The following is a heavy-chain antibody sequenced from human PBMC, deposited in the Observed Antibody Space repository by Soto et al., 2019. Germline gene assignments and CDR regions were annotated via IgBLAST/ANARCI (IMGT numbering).Heavy chain of an antibody. CDR2: ITSNADNS. V-gene: IGHV3-23*01. J-gene: IGHJ4*02. Sequence: GSLRLSGAAAGFTFSTYAMNWVRQAPGKGLEWVSGITSNADNSYYAESVKGRFTISRDNSKNTLYMQMNSLRPDHTATYYCAKESSRNSSPDWGQGTLVTASS. CDR1: GFTFSTYA. D-gene: IGHD1-1*01. CDR3: AKESSRNSSPD.